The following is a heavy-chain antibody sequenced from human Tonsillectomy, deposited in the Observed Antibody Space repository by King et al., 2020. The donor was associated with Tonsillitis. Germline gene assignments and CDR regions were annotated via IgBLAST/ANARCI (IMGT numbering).Heavy chain of an antibody. Sequence: QLVQSGPEVKKPGTSVKVSCKASGFTFSSSAVQWVRQARGQRLEWIGWIVVGSGNTNYAQKFQERVTITRDMSTSTAYMELSSLRFEGTAVYYCAAISGRYFGYYSYSGMDLWGQGTTVTVSS. CDR3: AAISGRYFGYYSYSGMDL. CDR1: GFTFSSSA. CDR2: IVVGSGNT. J-gene: IGHJ6*02. D-gene: IGHD1-26*01. V-gene: IGHV1-58*01.